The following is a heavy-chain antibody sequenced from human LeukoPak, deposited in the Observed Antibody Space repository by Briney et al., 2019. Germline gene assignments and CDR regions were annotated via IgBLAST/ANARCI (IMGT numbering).Heavy chain of an antibody. J-gene: IGHJ4*02. CDR1: GLSVSSNY. Sequence: GGSLRLSCAASGLSVSSNYMNWVRQAPGKGLEWVSALYIGGNTYYADSERGRFTISRDNSKNTLYLQMNSLRAEDTAIYYCTTAAGYNYGQYWGQGTLVTVSS. V-gene: IGHV3-53*01. CDR2: LYIGGNT. CDR3: TTAAGYNYGQY. D-gene: IGHD5-18*01.